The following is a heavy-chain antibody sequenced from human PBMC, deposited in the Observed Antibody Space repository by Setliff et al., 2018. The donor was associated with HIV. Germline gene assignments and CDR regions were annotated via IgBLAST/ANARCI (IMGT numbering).Heavy chain of an antibody. J-gene: IGHJ4*02. V-gene: IGHV4-61*09. CDR3: ARVDYGANAGSAN. D-gene: IGHD4-17*01. Sequence: SETLSLTCTVSGGSICSGSYYWSWIRQPAGKGLEWIGHIYTSGSTNYNPSLKSRVTISVDTSKTQFSLKLSSVTAADTAVYYCARVDYGANAGSANWGQGTLVTVSS. CDR2: IYTSGST. CDR1: GGSICSGSYY.